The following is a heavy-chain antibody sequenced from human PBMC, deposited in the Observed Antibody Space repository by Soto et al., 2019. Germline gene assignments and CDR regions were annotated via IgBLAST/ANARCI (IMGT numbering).Heavy chain of an antibody. V-gene: IGHV6-1*01. CDR1: GDSVSNNRAA. CDR2: TYYRSKWLN. CDR3: ARDPPAFHSAFDY. D-gene: IGHD4-4*01. J-gene: IGHJ4*02. Sequence: SQTLSLTCAISGDSVSNNRAAWNWIRQSSSRGLEWLGRTYYRSKWLNDYAVSMKRRLTISPDTSKNQFSLHLASVTPEDTAMYYCARDPPAFHSAFDYWGQGTLVTVSS.